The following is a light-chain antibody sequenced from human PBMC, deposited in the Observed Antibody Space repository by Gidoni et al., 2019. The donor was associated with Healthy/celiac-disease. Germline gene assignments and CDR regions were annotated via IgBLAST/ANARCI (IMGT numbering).Light chain of an antibody. Sequence: SSELTQDPAVSVALGQTVRITCQGDSLRSSYASWYQPKPGQAPVLVIYGKNNRPSGIPDRFSCSSSGNTASLTITGAQAEDEADYYCNSRDSSGNLVVFGGGTKLTVL. V-gene: IGLV3-19*01. CDR1: SLRSSY. CDR3: NSRDSSGNLVV. J-gene: IGLJ2*01. CDR2: GKN.